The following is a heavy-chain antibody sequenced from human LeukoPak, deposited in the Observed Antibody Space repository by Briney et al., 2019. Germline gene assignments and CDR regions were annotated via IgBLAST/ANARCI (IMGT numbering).Heavy chain of an antibody. CDR2: INPSGGST. V-gene: IGHV1-46*01. CDR1: GYTFTSYY. CDR3: ARPHCSGGSCYSHRFDY. Sequence: GASVYVSCKASGYTFTSYYMHWVRQAPGQGLEWMGIINPSGGSTSYAQKFQGRVTMTRDTSTSTVYMELSSLRSEDTAVYYCARPHCSGGSCYSHRFDYWGQGTLVTVSS. D-gene: IGHD2-15*01. J-gene: IGHJ4*02.